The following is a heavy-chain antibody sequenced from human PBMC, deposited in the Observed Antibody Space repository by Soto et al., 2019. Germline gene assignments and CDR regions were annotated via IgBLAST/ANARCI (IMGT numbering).Heavy chain of an antibody. D-gene: IGHD2-21*02. V-gene: IGHV1-69*02. CDR1: GGTFSSYT. J-gene: IGHJ3*02. CDR2: IIPILGIA. CDR3: ARGGVTDDAFDI. Sequence: ASVKVSCKASGGTFSSYTISWVRQAPGQGPEWMGRIIPILGIANYAQKFQGRVTITADKSTSTAYMELSSLRSEDTAVYYCARGGVTDDAFDIWGQGTMVTVSS.